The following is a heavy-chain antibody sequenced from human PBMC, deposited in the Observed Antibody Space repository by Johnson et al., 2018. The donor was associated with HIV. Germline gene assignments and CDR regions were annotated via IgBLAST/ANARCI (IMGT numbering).Heavy chain of an antibody. CDR1: GFTFSSYA. Sequence: VQLVESGRGLVQPGGSLRLSCAASGFTFSSYAMYWVRQAPGKGLEYVSAISSNGGSTYYANSVKGRFTISRDNSKNTLYLQMGSLRVEDMAVYYCASSAFDIWGQGTMVTVSS. J-gene: IGHJ3*02. CDR2: ISSNGGST. V-gene: IGHV3-64*01. CDR3: ASSAFDI.